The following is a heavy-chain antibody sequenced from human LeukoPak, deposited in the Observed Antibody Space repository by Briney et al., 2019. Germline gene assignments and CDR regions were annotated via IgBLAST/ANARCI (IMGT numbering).Heavy chain of an antibody. CDR3: ARRAPYYYDSSGSMGPYYFDY. CDR1: GYTFTGYY. Sequence: ASVKVSCKASGYTFTGYYMHWVRQAPGQGLEWMGWINPNSGGTNYAQKFQGRVTMTWDTSISTAYMELSRLRSDDTAVYYCARRAPYYYDSSGSMGPYYFDYWGQGTLVTVSS. V-gene: IGHV1-2*02. CDR2: INPNSGGT. D-gene: IGHD3-22*01. J-gene: IGHJ4*02.